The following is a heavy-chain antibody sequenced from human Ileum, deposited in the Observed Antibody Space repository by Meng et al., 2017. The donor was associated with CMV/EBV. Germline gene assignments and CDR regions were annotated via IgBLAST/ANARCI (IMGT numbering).Heavy chain of an antibody. CDR1: GYTFSDYY. D-gene: IGHD6-19*01. J-gene: IGHJ4*02. Sequence: QSGAGVKEPGASVTVACKSPGYTFSDYYMPWVRQAPGQGLEWMGWIRSDGSATNYAQKLRDRVTMTRDASVSTAYMELSGLTSDDTAVYFCVRSSGWSLFDYWGPGALVTVSS. V-gene: IGHV1-2*02. CDR2: IRSDGSAT. CDR3: VRSSGWSLFDY.